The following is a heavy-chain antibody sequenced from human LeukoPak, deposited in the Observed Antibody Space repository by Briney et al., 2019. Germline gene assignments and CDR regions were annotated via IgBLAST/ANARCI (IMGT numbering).Heavy chain of an antibody. D-gene: IGHD1-1*01. Sequence: KPSETLSLTCTGSGGSISSYYWSWIRQPPGKGLEWIGYIYYSGSTNYNPSLKSRVTISVDTSKNQFSLKLSSVTAADTAVYYCAREMYNWNDSYYGMDVWGQGTTVTVSS. CDR3: AREMYNWNDSYYGMDV. CDR1: GGSISSYY. CDR2: IYYSGST. V-gene: IGHV4-59*01. J-gene: IGHJ6*02.